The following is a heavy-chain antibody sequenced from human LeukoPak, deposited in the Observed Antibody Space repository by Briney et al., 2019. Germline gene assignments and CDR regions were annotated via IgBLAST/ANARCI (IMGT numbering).Heavy chain of an antibody. Sequence: PRGSPRLSCAASGFTFISYSMNRVRQAPGKGLEWVSYISSSSSTIYYADSVKGRFTISRDNAKNSLYLQINSLRAEDTAVYYCARCSTGLVRYFDYWGQGTLVTVAS. J-gene: IGHJ4*02. D-gene: IGHD6-19*01. CDR3: ARCSTGLVRYFDY. CDR1: GFTFISYS. CDR2: ISSSSSTI. V-gene: IGHV3-48*01.